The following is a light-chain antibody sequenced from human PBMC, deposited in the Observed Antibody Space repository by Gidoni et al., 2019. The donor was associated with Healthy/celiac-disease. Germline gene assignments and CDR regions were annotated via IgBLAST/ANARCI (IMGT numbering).Light chain of an antibody. V-gene: IGLV3-19*01. J-gene: IGLJ2*01. CDR2: GKN. Sequence: SSELTQDPAVSVALGQTVRITCQGDSLRSYYASWYQQKPGQAPILVIYGKNNRPSGSPVRFSGSSSGNTASLTITGAQAEDEADYYCDSRDSSGDHHVVFGGGTKLTVL. CDR3: DSRDSSGDHHVV. CDR1: SLRSYY.